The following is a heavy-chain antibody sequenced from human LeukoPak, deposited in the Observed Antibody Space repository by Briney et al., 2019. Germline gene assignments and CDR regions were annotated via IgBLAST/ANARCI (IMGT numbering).Heavy chain of an antibody. Sequence: PSETLSLTCTVSSGSINSGSYYWNWIRQPAGKGLEWIGRIYSSGSTNYNPSLKSRVTISVDTSKNQFSLKLSSVTAADTAVYYCAILSRYSSLSLADYWGQGTLVTVSS. CDR2: IYSSGST. CDR1: SGSINSGSYY. V-gene: IGHV4-61*02. J-gene: IGHJ4*02. D-gene: IGHD6-13*01. CDR3: AILSRYSSLSLADY.